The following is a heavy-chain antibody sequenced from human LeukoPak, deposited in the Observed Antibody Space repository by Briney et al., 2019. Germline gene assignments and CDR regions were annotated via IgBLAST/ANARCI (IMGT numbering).Heavy chain of an antibody. J-gene: IGHJ4*02. V-gene: IGHV3-48*01. CDR2: ISSSSSTT. Sequence: GGSLRLSCAASGFTFSSYSMNWVRQAPGKGLEWVSYISSSSSTTYYADSVKGRFTISRDNAKNSLYLQMNSLRVEDTAVYYCARALSYSSSSTAYWGQGTLVTVSS. CDR1: GFTFSSYS. D-gene: IGHD6-6*01. CDR3: ARALSYSSSSTAY.